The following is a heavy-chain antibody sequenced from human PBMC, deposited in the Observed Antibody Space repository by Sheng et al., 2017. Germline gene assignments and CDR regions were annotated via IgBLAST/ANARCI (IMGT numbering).Heavy chain of an antibody. J-gene: IGHJ4*02. CDR1: GFTFSSYG. D-gene: IGHD6-13*01. Sequence: ESGGGVVQPGRSLRLSCAASGFTFSSYGMHWVRQAPGKGLEWVAVIWYDGSNKYYADSVKGRFTISRDNSKNTLYLQMNSLRAEDTAVYYCARDPREQQLPPLAFDYWGQGTLVTVSS. V-gene: IGHV3-33*01. CDR2: IWYDGSNK. CDR3: ARDPREQQLPPLAFDY.